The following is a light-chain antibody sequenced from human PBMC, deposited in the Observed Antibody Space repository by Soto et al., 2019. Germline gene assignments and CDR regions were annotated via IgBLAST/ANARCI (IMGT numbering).Light chain of an antibody. V-gene: IGKV3-20*01. J-gene: IGKJ1*01. Sequence: EILLTQSPATLSLSPGERATLSCRASQTVTTYLAWYQQKPGQAPGLLIYDTSTRASGVPDRFSGSGSGTEFTLTISRLEPEDFAVYYCQQYGTSPQTFGQGTKVDIK. CDR1: QTVTTY. CDR2: DTS. CDR3: QQYGTSPQT.